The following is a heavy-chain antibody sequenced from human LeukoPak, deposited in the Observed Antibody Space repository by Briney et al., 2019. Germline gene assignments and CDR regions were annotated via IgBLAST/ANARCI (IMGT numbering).Heavy chain of an antibody. CDR2: TKQDGSEK. CDR1: GFTFSSYW. Sequence: GGSLRLSCAASGFTFSSYWMSWVRQAPGKGLEWVANTKQDGSEKYYVDSVKGRFTISRDNAKNSLYLQMNSLRAEDTAVYYCARDLVVRGRWSWFDPWGQGTLVTVSS. CDR3: ARDLVVRGRWSWFDP. V-gene: IGHV3-7*01. D-gene: IGHD3-10*01. J-gene: IGHJ5*02.